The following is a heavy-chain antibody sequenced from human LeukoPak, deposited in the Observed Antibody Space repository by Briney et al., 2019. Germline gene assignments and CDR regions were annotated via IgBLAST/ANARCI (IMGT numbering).Heavy chain of an antibody. D-gene: IGHD2-2*01. CDR3: AREEYGFDP. V-gene: IGHV1-2*02. CDR2: INPNSGGT. J-gene: IGHJ5*02. CDR1: GYTFTGYY. Sequence: VASVKVSCKASGYTFTGYYMHWVRQAPGQGLEWMGWINPNSGGTNYAQKFQGRVTMTRDTSIHTAYMELSRLRSDDTAVYYCAREEYGFDPWGQGTLVTVSS.